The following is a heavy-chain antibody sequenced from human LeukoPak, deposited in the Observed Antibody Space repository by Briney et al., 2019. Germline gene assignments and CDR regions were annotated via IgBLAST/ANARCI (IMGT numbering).Heavy chain of an antibody. CDR1: GGTFSSYA. V-gene: IGHV1-69*05. CDR3: ASVTGNYAPYYYYYYMDV. Sequence: ASVKVSCKASGGTFSSYAISWVRQAPGQGLEWMGGIIPIFGTANYAQKFQGRVTITTDESTSTAYMELSSLRSEDTAVYYCASVTGNYAPYYYYYYMDVWGKGTTVTVSS. J-gene: IGHJ6*03. CDR2: IIPIFGTA. D-gene: IGHD2-2*01.